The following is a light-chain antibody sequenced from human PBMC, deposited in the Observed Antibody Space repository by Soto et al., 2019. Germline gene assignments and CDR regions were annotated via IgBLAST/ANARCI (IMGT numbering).Light chain of an antibody. J-gene: IGKJ2*01. CDR2: GAS. V-gene: IGKV3-15*01. CDR1: QSVASN. CDR3: QQYHNWPPQYT. Sequence: EIVMTQSPASLSVSPGDGATLSCRASQSVASNVAWYQQKPGQGPRLLIHGASTRAVGVPARFSGSGSGTDFTLTISSLQSEDFAVSYCQQYHNWPPQYTFGQGTKLQIK.